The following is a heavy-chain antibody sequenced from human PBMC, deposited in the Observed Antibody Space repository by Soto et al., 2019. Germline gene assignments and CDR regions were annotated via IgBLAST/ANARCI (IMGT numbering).Heavy chain of an antibody. CDR1: GFTVSNNY. V-gene: IGHV3-66*01. CDR2: IYTSGFT. CDR3: ARDDLYGDYVDY. J-gene: IGHJ4*02. D-gene: IGHD4-17*01. Sequence: GGSLRLSCAASGFTVSNNYMSWVRQPPGKGLEWVSIIYTSGFTYYADSVKGRFTISRENSKNTLYLQMNSLRAEDTAVYYCARDDLYGDYVDYWGQGTLVTVSS.